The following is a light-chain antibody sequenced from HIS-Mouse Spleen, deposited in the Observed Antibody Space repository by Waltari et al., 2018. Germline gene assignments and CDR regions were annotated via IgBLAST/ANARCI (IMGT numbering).Light chain of an antibody. CDR3: CSYAGSSTV. CDR2: EGS. J-gene: IGLJ3*02. Sequence: QSALTQPASVSGSPGQSITISCTGTSSDVGGYNPFSWYQQHPGKAPKLMIYEGSKRPSGVSNRFSGSKSGNTASLTISGLQAEDEADYYCCSYAGSSTVFGGGTKLTVL. V-gene: IGLV2-23*01. CDR1: SSDVGGYNP.